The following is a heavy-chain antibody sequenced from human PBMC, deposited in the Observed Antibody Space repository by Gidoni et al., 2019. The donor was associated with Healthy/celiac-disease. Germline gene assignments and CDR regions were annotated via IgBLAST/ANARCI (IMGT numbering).Heavy chain of an antibody. Sequence: EVQLLESGGGLVQPGGSLSLSCAASGFTFRSYAMSWVRQAPGKGLEWVSAISGSGGSTYYADSVKGRFTISRDNSKNTLYLQMNSLRAEDTAVYYCAKFEAAAETEYFQHWGQGTLVTVSS. D-gene: IGHD6-13*01. CDR1: GFTFRSYA. CDR3: AKFEAAAETEYFQH. CDR2: ISGSGGST. V-gene: IGHV3-23*01. J-gene: IGHJ1*01.